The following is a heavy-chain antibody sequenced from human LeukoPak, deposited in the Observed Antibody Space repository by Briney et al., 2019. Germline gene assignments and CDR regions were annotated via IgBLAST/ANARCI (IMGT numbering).Heavy chain of an antibody. J-gene: IGHJ5*02. D-gene: IGHD4-17*01. CDR1: GDTFTGYY. CDR3: ARGDYVNP. V-gene: IGHV1-18*04. CDR2: ISAYNGNT. Sequence: GASVKVSCKASGDTFTGYYMHWVRQAPGQGLEWMGWISAYNGNTNYAQKLQGRVTMTTDTSTSTAYMELRSLRSDDTAVYYCARGDYVNPWGQGTLVTVSS.